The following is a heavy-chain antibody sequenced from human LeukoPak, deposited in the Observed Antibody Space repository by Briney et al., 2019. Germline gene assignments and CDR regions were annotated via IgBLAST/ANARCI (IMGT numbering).Heavy chain of an antibody. V-gene: IGHV1-24*01. CDR3: ATDRIGYYYDSSGYSSSAEYFQH. CDR2: FDPEDGET. D-gene: IGHD3-22*01. J-gene: IGHJ1*01. Sequence: GASVKVSCKVSGYTLTELSMHWVRQAPGKGLEWMGGFDPEDGETIYAQKFQGRVTMTEDTSTDTAYMELSSLRSVDTAVYYCATDRIGYYYDSSGYSSSAEYFQHWGQGTLVTVSS. CDR1: GYTLTELS.